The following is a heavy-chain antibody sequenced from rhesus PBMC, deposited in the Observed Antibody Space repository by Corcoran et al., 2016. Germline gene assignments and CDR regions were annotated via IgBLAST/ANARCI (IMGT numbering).Heavy chain of an antibody. Sequence: QLQLQESGPGLVKPSETLSVTCAVSGGSISSNYWSWIRQPPGQGLEWIGRIYGSGSSTNSNPSFKSRVTLSVDTSKNQLSRKLSSGTAADTAVYYGARQVRYSGYRLLDYWGQGVLVTVSS. CDR3: ARQVRYSGYRLLDY. J-gene: IGHJ4*01. CDR2: IYGSGSST. V-gene: IGHV4-169*01. D-gene: IGHD5-24*01. CDR1: GGSISSNY.